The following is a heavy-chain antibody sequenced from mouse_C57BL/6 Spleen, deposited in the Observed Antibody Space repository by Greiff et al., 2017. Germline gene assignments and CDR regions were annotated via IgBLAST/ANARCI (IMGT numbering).Heavy chain of an antibody. V-gene: IGHV1-53*01. Sequence: QVQLQQPGTELVKPGASVKLSYTFTSYWMHWVKQRPGQGLEWIGNINPSNGGTNYNEKFKSKATLTVDKSSSTAYMQLSSLTSEDSAVYYCARGGYIDYWGQGTTLTVSS. J-gene: IGHJ2*01. CDR3: ARGGYIDY. CDR1: TFTSYW. CDR2: INPSNGGT.